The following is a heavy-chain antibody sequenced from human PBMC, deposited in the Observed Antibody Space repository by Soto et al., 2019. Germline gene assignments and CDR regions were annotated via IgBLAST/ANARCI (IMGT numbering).Heavy chain of an antibody. CDR2: INPSGGST. CDR3: ASAVWFGEFDYYYGMDV. J-gene: IGHJ6*02. D-gene: IGHD3-10*01. Sequence: GASVKVSCKASGYTFTSYYMHWVRQAPGQGLEWMGIINPSGGSTSYAQKFQGRVTMTRDTSTSTVYMELSSLRSEDTAVYYCASAVWFGEFDYYYGMDVWGQGTTVTVSS. CDR1: GYTFTSYY. V-gene: IGHV1-46*01.